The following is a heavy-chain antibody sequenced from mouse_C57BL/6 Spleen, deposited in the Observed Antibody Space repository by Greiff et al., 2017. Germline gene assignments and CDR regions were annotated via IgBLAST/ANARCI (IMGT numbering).Heavy chain of an antibody. J-gene: IGHJ4*01. V-gene: IGHV7-3*01. CDR2: IRNKANGYTT. Sequence: EVKLVESGGGLVQPGGSLSLSCAASGFTFTDYYMSWVRQPPGKALEWLGFIRNKANGYTTEYSASVKGRFTISRDNSQSILYLQMNALRAEDSATYYCAREGPIYYDYAMDYWGQGTSVTVSS. CDR1: GFTFTDYY. D-gene: IGHD2-4*01. CDR3: AREGPIYYDYAMDY.